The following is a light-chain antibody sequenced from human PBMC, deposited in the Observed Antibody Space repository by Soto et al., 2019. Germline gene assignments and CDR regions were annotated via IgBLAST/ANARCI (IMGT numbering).Light chain of an antibody. J-gene: IGKJ1*01. CDR2: GAS. V-gene: IGKV3-15*01. CDR3: QQWRNWTRT. CDR1: QSVDIN. Sequence: EIVLTQSPGTPSLSPGDRVTLSCRASQSVDINLAWYQQRAGQAPRLLVYGASTKATDMPGRFSGKGSGTEGTITVNNLKSEDCSVYYGQQWRNWTRTFGQGTKVDIK.